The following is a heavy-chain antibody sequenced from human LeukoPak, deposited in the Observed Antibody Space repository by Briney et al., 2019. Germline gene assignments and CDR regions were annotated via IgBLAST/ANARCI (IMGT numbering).Heavy chain of an antibody. D-gene: IGHD6-13*01. CDR3: ARDRGYSSSWYVFYGMDV. V-gene: IGHV3-7*01. J-gene: IGHJ6*02. CDR1: GFTFSSYW. CDR2: IKQDGSEK. Sequence: GGSLRLSCAASGFTFSSYWMSWVRQAPGKGLEWVAYIKQDGSEKYYVDSVKGRFTISRDNAKNSLYLQMNSLRAEDTAVYYCARDRGYSSSWYVFYGMDVWGQGTTVTVSS.